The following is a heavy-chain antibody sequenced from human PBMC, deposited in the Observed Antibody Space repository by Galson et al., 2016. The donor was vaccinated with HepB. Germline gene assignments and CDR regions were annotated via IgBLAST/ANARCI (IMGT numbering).Heavy chain of an antibody. CDR1: GYSVTNGFY. CDR2: IYHSGST. D-gene: IGHD3-22*01. Sequence: SETLSLTCVVSGYSVTNGFYWGWIRQSPGKGLECIGHIYHSGSTYYNPSLKSRVTISIDTSKNQFSLKLTSVTAADTAMYYCARAFYVYDSSGFPLPTFDSWGQGTLVPVSS. J-gene: IGHJ4*02. CDR3: ARAFYVYDSSGFPLPTFDS. V-gene: IGHV4-38-2*01.